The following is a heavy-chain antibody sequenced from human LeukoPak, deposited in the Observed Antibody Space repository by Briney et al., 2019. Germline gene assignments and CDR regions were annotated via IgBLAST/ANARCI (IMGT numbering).Heavy chain of an antibody. Sequence: GGSLRLSCAASGFTFSSYSMNWVRQAPGKGLEWVSSISSSSSYIYYADSVKGRFTISRDNAKNSLYLQMNSLRAEDTAVYYCARDVGYCSGGSCYYYYYYGMDVWGQGTTVTVSS. V-gene: IGHV3-21*01. D-gene: IGHD2-15*01. CDR1: GFTFSSYS. CDR2: ISSSSSYI. CDR3: ARDVGYCSGGSCYYYYYYGMDV. J-gene: IGHJ6*02.